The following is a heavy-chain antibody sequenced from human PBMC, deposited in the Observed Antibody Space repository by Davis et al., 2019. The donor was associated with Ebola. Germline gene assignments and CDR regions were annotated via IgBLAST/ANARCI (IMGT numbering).Heavy chain of an antibody. CDR3: ARNWVPAAMFLYYYYGMDV. Sequence: PGGSLRLSCAASGFTFSSYAMSWVRQAPGKGLVWVSRINSDGSSTSYADSVKGRFTISRDNAKNTLYLQMNSLRAEDTAVYYCARNWVPAAMFLYYYYGMDVWGQGTTVTVSS. CDR1: GFTFSSYA. J-gene: IGHJ6*02. D-gene: IGHD2-2*01. CDR2: INSDGSST. V-gene: IGHV3-74*01.